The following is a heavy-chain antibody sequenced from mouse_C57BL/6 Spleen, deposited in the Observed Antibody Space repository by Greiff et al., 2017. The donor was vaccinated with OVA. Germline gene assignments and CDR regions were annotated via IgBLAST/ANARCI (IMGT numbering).Heavy chain of an antibody. J-gene: IGHJ2*01. V-gene: IGHV1-69*01. CDR2: IDPSDSYT. CDR1: GYTFTSYW. D-gene: IGHD3-2*02. CDR3: ARHSSCYEPSFDY. Sequence: QVQLQQPGAELVMPGASVKLSCKASGYTFTSYWMHWVKQRPGQGLEWIGEIDPSDSYTNYNQKFKGKSTLTVDKSSSTAYMQLSSLTSEDSAVYYCARHSSCYEPSFDYWGQGTTLTVSS.